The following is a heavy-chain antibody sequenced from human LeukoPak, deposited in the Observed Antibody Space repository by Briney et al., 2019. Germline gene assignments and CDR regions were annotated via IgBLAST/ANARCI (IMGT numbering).Heavy chain of an antibody. D-gene: IGHD6-19*01. V-gene: IGHV4-4*07. Sequence: SETLSLTCAVSGYSISSGYYWSWIRQPAGKGLEWVGRIYTSGDTNYNPSLKSRVTMSVDTSKNQFSLKLSSVTAADTAVYYCARVSSGWSPNAFDIWGQGTMVTVSS. CDR1: GYSISSGYY. CDR3: ARVSSGWSPNAFDI. J-gene: IGHJ3*02. CDR2: IYTSGDT.